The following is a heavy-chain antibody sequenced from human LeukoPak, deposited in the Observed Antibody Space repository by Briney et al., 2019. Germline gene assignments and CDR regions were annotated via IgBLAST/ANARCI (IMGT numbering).Heavy chain of an antibody. V-gene: IGHV4-59*12. J-gene: IGHJ4*02. CDR1: GGSISSYY. D-gene: IGHD3-10*01. CDR3: ARDPCGSGSSN. Sequence: SETLSLTCTVSGGSISSYYWSWIRQPPGKGLEWIGYIYYSGSTNYNPSLKSRVTISVDTSKNQFSLELSSVTAADTAVYYCARDPCGSGSSNWGQGTLVTVSS. CDR2: IYYSGST.